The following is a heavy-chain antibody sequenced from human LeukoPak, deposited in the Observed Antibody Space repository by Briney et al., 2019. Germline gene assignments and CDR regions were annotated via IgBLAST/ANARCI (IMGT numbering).Heavy chain of an antibody. CDR2: IYYSGST. V-gene: IGHV4-59*04. Sequence: SETLSLTCTVSGGSISSYYWSWIRQPPGKGLEWIGYIYYSGSTYYNPSLKSRVTISVDTSKNQFSLKLSSVTAADTAVYYCARHFMEWGQGTLVTVSS. CDR3: ARHFME. CDR1: GGSISSYY. D-gene: IGHD3-3*01. J-gene: IGHJ4*02.